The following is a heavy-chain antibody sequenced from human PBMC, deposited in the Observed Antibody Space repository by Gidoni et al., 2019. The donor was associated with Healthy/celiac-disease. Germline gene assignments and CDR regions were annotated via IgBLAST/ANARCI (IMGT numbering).Heavy chain of an antibody. CDR3: ARGHSYYADEYFQH. CDR2: MNPTSGNT. CDR1: GYTFTSYD. D-gene: IGHD1-26*01. V-gene: IGHV1-8*01. Sequence: QVQLVQSGAEVRKTGASVTVSCKASGYTFTSYDINWVRQATGQGLEWMGWMNPTSGNTGYAQKFQGRVTMTRNTSISTAYMELSSLRSEDTAVYYCARGHSYYADEYFQHWGQGTLVTVSS. J-gene: IGHJ1*01.